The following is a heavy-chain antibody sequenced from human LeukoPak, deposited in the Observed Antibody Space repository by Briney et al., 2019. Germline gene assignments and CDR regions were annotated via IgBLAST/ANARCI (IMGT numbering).Heavy chain of an antibody. D-gene: IGHD1-14*01. CDR1: GGSISSSSYY. CDR2: IYYSGST. V-gene: IGHV4-39*01. Sequence: SETLSLTCTVSGGSISSSSYYWGWIRQPPGKGLEWIGCIYYSGSTYYNPSLKSRVTISVDTSKNQFSLKLSSVTAADTAVYYCARLYKIRGSDYWGQGTLVTVSS. J-gene: IGHJ4*02. CDR3: ARLYKIRGSDY.